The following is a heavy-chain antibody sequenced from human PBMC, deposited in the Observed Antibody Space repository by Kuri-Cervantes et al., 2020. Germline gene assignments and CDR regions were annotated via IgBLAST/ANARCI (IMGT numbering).Heavy chain of an antibody. Sequence: ASVKVSCKASGYTFTSYYMHWVRQAPGQGLEWMGWINPNSGGTNYAQKFQGRVTMTRDTSISTAYMELSRLRSDDTAVYYCARTISLKTTVTTVIGSFDYWGQGTLVTVSS. D-gene: IGHD4-17*01. CDR3: ARTISLKTTVTTVIGSFDY. CDR2: INPNSGGT. CDR1: GYTFTSYY. J-gene: IGHJ4*02. V-gene: IGHV1-2*02.